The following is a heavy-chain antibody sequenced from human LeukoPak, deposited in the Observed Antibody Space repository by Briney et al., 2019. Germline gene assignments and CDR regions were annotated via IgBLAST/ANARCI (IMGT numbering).Heavy chain of an antibody. CDR3: ARDGYSSSWYLIAVAGTNLYGMGV. J-gene: IGHJ6*02. V-gene: IGHV4-34*01. CDR2: ISHCGST. Sequence: SETLSLSCAVYGGPFSGYYWRWIRQPPGKGLVWFGDISHCGSTHYNPSLESRVTISVDTSKNQFSLKLSSVTAADTAVYYGARDGYSSSWYLIAVAGTNLYGMGVWGQGTTVTVSS. CDR1: GGPFSGYY. D-gene: IGHD6-13*01.